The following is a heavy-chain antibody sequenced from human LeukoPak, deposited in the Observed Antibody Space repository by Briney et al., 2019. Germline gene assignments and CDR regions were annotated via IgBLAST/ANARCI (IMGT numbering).Heavy chain of an antibody. J-gene: IGHJ4*02. CDR1: GFTFDDYA. CDR3: ARQRIVVVVAATHSSGFDY. D-gene: IGHD2-15*01. V-gene: IGHV3-9*01. Sequence: PGGSLRLSCAASGFTFDDYAMHWVRQAPGKGLEWVSGISWNSGSIDYADSVKGRFTISRDNAKNSLYLQMDSLRAEDTAVYYCARQRIVVVVAATHSSGFDYWGQGTLVTVSS. CDR2: ISWNSGSI.